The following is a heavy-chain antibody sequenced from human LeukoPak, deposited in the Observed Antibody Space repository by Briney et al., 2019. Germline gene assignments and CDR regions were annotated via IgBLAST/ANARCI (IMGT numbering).Heavy chain of an antibody. Sequence: SVKVSCKASGGTFSSYAISWVRQVPGQGLEWMGRIIPILGIANYAQKFQGRVTITADKSTSTAYMELSSLRSEDTAVYYCARPPESRGDFQHWGQGTLVTVSS. CDR1: GGTFSSYA. CDR2: IIPILGIA. J-gene: IGHJ1*01. CDR3: ARPPESRGDFQH. V-gene: IGHV1-69*04. D-gene: IGHD1-14*01.